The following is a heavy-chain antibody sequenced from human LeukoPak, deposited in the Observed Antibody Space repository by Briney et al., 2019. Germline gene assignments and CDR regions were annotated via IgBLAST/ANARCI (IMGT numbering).Heavy chain of an antibody. CDR1: GFTFSSYA. J-gene: IGHJ4*02. CDR2: ISYDGSNK. D-gene: IGHD3-3*01. V-gene: IGHV3-30-3*01. Sequence: GGSLRLSCAASGFTFSSYAMHWVRQAPGKGLEWVAVISYDGSNKYYADSVKGRFTISRDNSKSTLYLQMNSLRAEDTAVYYCARDLGARGWSGNGGGYWGQGTLVTVSS. CDR3: ARDLGARGWSGNGGGY.